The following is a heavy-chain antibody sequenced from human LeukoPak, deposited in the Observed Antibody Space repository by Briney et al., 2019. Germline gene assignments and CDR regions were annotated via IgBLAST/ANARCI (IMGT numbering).Heavy chain of an antibody. J-gene: IGHJ4*02. CDR2: IYYSGST. V-gene: IGHV4-39*01. D-gene: IGHD3-22*01. CDR3: ARVTSGGYFHTYYFDY. Sequence: SETLSLXCTVSGGSISSSSYYWGWIRQPPGKGLEWIGSIYYSGSTYYNPSLKSRVTISVDTSKNQFSLKLSSVTAADTAIYYCARVTSGGYFHTYYFDYWGQGTLVTVSS. CDR1: GGSISSSSYY.